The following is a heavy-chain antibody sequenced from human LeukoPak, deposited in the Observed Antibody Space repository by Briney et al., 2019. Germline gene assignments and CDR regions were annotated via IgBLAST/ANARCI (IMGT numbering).Heavy chain of an antibody. CDR3: ARAPSPYYYDSSAYYSDY. D-gene: IGHD3-22*01. Sequence: ASVKVSCKTSGYTFTSFDINWVRQAAGQGLEWLGWMNPYTGKTGYAQKFQGRVTFTGDTSIRTAYMEMSSLTSEDTAVYYCARAPSPYYYDSSAYYSDYWGQGTLVTVSS. CDR1: GYTFTSFD. CDR2: MNPYTGKT. V-gene: IGHV1-8*03. J-gene: IGHJ4*02.